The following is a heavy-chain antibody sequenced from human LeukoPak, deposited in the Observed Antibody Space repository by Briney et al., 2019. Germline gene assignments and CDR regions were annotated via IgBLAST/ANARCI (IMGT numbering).Heavy chain of an antibody. D-gene: IGHD3-22*01. V-gene: IGHV4-59*08. CDR2: IYYSGST. CDR3: ARHGISAHYDSSGYYSVWFDP. Sequence: SETLSLTCTVSGGSISSYYWSWIRQPPGEGLEWIGYIYYSGSTNYNPSLKSRVTISVDTSKNQFSLKLSSVTAADTAVYYCARHGISAHYDSSGYYSVWFDPWGQGTLVTVSS. CDR1: GGSISSYY. J-gene: IGHJ5*02.